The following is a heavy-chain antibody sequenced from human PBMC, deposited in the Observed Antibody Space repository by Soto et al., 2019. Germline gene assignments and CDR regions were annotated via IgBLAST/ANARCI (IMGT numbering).Heavy chain of an antibody. Sequence: LRLSCAASGFTFSSYSMNWVRQAPGKGLEWVSSISSSSSYIYYADSVKGRFTISRDNAKNSLYLQMNSLRAEDTAVYYCAREPTIYCSGGSCLYYYYGMDVWGQGTTVTVSS. J-gene: IGHJ6*02. CDR2: ISSSSSYI. D-gene: IGHD2-15*01. CDR3: AREPTIYCSGGSCLYYYYGMDV. V-gene: IGHV3-21*01. CDR1: GFTFSSYS.